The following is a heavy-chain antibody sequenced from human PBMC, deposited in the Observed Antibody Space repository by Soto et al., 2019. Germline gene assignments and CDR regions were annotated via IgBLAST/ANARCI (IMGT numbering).Heavy chain of an antibody. CDR1: GFTFSDHA. CDR2: ISWDSATL. J-gene: IGHJ6*02. Sequence: EVQLVESGGDLVQPGGSLRLSCAASGFTFSDHAMHWVRQVPGRGLEWVSGISWDSATLDYGDSVKGRFTISRDNAKNSLYLQMNSLRPEDTAFYFCAKDNGGAWSVPRGGSYAYYGMDVWVQGTTVTFSS. D-gene: IGHD3-3*01. V-gene: IGHV3-9*01. CDR3: AKDNGGAWSVPRGGSYAYYGMDV.